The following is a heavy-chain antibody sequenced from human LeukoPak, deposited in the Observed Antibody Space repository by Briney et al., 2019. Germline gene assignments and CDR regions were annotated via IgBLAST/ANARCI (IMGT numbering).Heavy chain of an antibody. V-gene: IGHV4-59*08. CDR2: IYYSGST. J-gene: IGHJ4*02. CDR1: GGSISTYS. D-gene: IGHD2-15*01. CDR3: ARHRVPKGSSSFDY. Sequence: PSETLSLTCTVSGGSISTYSWSWIRQPPRKELEWIGSIYYSGSTNYNPSLKSRVITSVDTSKNQCSLKLRSVTAADTAVYYCARHRVPKGSSSFDYWGQGTLVTVSS.